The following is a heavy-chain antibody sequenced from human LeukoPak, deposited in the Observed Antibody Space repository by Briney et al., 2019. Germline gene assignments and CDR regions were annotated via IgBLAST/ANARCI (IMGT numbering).Heavy chain of an antibody. CDR2: MNTNTGNP. J-gene: IGHJ4*02. V-gene: IGHV7-4-1*02. CDR3: AREVLRLDY. CDR1: GYTFTNYA. Sequence: ASVKVSCKASGYTFTNYAMNWVRQAPGQGLEWMGWMNTNTGNPTYAQGFTGRFVFSLDTSVSTAYLQISSLRAEDTAVYYCAREVLRLDYWGQGTLVTVSS.